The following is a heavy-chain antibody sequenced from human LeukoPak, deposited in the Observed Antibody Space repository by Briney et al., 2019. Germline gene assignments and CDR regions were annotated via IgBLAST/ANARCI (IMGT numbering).Heavy chain of an antibody. CDR1: GFTFSNAW. V-gene: IGHV3-15*01. CDR2: IKSKTDGGTT. Sequence: GGSLRLSCAASGFTFSNAWMSWVRQAPGKGLEWVGRIKSKTDGGTTDYAAPVKGRFTISRDDSKNTLYLQMNSLKTEDTAVYYCTTDLNDYVWGSYRPDAFDIWGQGTMVTVSS. CDR3: TTDLNDYVWGSYRPDAFDI. J-gene: IGHJ3*02. D-gene: IGHD3-16*02.